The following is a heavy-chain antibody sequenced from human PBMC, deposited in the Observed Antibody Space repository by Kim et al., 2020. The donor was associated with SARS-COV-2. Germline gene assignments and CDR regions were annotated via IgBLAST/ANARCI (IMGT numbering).Heavy chain of an antibody. CDR3: ASLSSGWYPTPYYYYGMDV. Sequence: GGSLRLSCAASGFTFSSYSMNWVRQAPGKGLEWVSSISSSSSYIYYADSVKGRFTISRDNAKNSLYLQMNSLRAEDTAVYYCASLSSGWYPTPYYYYGMDVWGQGTTVTVSS. V-gene: IGHV3-21*01. CDR1: GFTFSSYS. D-gene: IGHD6-19*01. J-gene: IGHJ6*02. CDR2: ISSSSSYI.